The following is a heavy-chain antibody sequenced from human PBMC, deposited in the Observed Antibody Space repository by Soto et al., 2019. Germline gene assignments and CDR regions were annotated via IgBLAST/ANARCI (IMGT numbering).Heavy chain of an antibody. CDR3: ARDVFMGLEDYFYGMDV. Sequence: PSETLSLTCTVSGGSVSSGSYYWSWIRQPPGKGLEWIGYIYYSGSTNYNPSLKSRVTISVDTSKNQFSLKLSSVTAADTAVYYCARDVFMGLEDYFYGMDVWGQGTTVTVSS. CDR1: GGSVSSGSYY. V-gene: IGHV4-61*01. CDR2: IYYSGST. J-gene: IGHJ6*02.